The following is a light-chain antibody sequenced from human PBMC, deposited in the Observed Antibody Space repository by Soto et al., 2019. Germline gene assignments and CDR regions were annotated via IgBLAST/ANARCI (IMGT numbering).Light chain of an antibody. V-gene: IGKV3-15*01. CDR1: QSVNSN. J-gene: IGKJ1*01. CDR3: QQYNNWLWT. CDR2: GAS. Sequence: EIVMTQSPATLSVSPGERATLSCRASQSVNSNLVWYQQKPGQAPRLLIYGASTRATGIPGRFSGSGYGTEFTLTISSLQSEDFAFYYCQQYNNWLWTFGQGTKVEIK.